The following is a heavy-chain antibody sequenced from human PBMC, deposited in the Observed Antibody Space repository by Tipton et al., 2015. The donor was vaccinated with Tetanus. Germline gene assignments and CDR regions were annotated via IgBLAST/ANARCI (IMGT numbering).Heavy chain of an antibody. V-gene: IGHV3-9*01. Sequence: SLRLSCAASGFTFDDYAMHWVRQAPGKGLEWVSGISWNSGSISYADSVEGRFTISRDNAKNPLFLQMNSLRPEDTAFYYCARGGQTLLYGPFDDWGQGTLVTVSS. J-gene: IGHJ4*02. D-gene: IGHD2-2*02. CDR1: GFTFDDYA. CDR3: ARGGQTLLYGPFDD. CDR2: ISWNSGSI.